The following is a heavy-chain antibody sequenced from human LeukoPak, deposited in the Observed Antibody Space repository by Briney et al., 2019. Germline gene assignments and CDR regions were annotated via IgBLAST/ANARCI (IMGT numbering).Heavy chain of an antibody. J-gene: IGHJ5*02. V-gene: IGHV1-69*04. D-gene: IGHD2-2*01. CDR3: ARVSSDCSSTSCSTTGWFDP. CDR1: GGTFSSYA. Sequence: GASVKVSCKASGGTFSSYAISWVRQAPGQGLEWMGRIIPILGIANYAQKFQGRVTITADKSTSTAYMELSSLRSEDTAVYYCARVSSDCSSTSCSTTGWFDPWGQGTLVTVSS. CDR2: IIPILGIA.